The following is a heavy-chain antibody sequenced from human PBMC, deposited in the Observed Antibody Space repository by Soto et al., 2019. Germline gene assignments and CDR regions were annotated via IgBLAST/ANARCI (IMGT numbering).Heavy chain of an antibody. CDR1: GFTFSDFG. J-gene: IGHJ4*02. D-gene: IGHD5-18*01. V-gene: IGHV3-33*01. CDR2: IWYDGSNK. CDR3: ARDRGPFVDTARAAY. Sequence: QVHLVESGGGVVQPGRSLRLSCTASGFTFSDFGMHWVRQAPGKGLEWVALIWYDGSNKYYSDSVTGRFSISRDESENRLNLQMNSLRVEDTAVYYCARDRGPFVDTARAAYWGQGALVTVSS.